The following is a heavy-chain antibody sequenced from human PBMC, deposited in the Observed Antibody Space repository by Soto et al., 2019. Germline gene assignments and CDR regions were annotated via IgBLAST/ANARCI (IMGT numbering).Heavy chain of an antibody. V-gene: IGHV3-30-3*01. CDR3: ARDSAVLRYFDWFARSDAFDI. CDR1: GYSIISSYA. CDR2: ISYDGSNK. Sequence: LSLTCTVSGYSIISSYAMHWVRQAPGKGLEWVAVISYDGSNKYYADSVKGRFTISRDNSKNTLYLQMNSLRTEDTAVYYCARDSAVLRYFDWFARSDAFDIWGQGTMVTVSS. D-gene: IGHD3-9*01. J-gene: IGHJ3*02.